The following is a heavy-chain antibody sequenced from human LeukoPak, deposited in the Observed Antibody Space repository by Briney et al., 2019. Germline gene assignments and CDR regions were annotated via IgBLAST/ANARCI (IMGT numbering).Heavy chain of an antibody. J-gene: IGHJ4*02. CDR1: GFTFSNAW. V-gene: IGHV3-15*05. Sequence: GGSLRLSCAASGFTFSNAWMNWVRQAPGKGLEWVGRIKSKTNGETTSYAAPVKGRFTISRDDSRNTLYLQMSSLRADDTAVYYCAKIGVQDGEYRYFDYWGQGTLVTVSS. CDR2: IKSKTNGETT. D-gene: IGHD3-10*01. CDR3: AKIGVQDGEYRYFDY.